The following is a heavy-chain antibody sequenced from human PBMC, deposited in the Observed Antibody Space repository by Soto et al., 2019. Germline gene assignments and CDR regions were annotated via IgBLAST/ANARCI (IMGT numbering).Heavy chain of an antibody. D-gene: IGHD5-18*01. V-gene: IGHV4-61*08. Sequence: TETLSLTCTVSGDSISDSINVNYWSWIRQSPGKGMEWIGYIYYSGSTKYKPSLKSRATISVDTSKNQFSLKLSSVTAAVTAVYYCARGRGDTAMAWYYWGQGTLVTVSS. CDR3: ARGRGDTAMAWYY. J-gene: IGHJ4*02. CDR1: GDSISDSINVNY. CDR2: IYYSGST.